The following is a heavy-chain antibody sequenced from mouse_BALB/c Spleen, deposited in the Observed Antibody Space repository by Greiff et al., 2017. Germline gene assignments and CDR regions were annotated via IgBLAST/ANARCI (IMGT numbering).Heavy chain of an antibody. CDR1: GFTFSDYY. J-gene: IGHJ4*01. CDR3: ARAYDYEEGAMDY. Sequence: EVMLVESGGGLVKPGGSLKLSCAASGFTFSDYYMYWVRQTPEKRLEWVATISDGGSYTYYPDSVKGRFTISRDNAKNNLHLQMSSLKSEDTAMYYCARAYDYEEGAMDYWGQGTSVTVSS. V-gene: IGHV5-4*02. CDR2: ISDGGSYT. D-gene: IGHD2-4*01.